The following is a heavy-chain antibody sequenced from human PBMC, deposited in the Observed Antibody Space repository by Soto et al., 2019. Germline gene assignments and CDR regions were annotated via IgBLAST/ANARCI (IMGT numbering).Heavy chain of an antibody. D-gene: IGHD3-3*01. V-gene: IGHV3-23*01. J-gene: IGHJ4*02. Sequence: GGSLRLSCAATGFSFAGYALTWVRQAPGKGLEWLSAVSGGGASTYYADSVRGRFSISRDVSGNMIYLQLNRLTAGDTATYYCAKTQTFNGYYGGFDAWGQGTRVTVSS. CDR2: VSGGGAST. CDR3: AKTQTFNGYYGGFDA. CDR1: GFSFAGYA.